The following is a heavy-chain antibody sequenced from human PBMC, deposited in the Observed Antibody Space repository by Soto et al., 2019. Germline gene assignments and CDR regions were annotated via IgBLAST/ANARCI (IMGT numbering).Heavy chain of an antibody. J-gene: IGHJ4*02. Sequence: QVQLVQSGAEVKKPGASVKVSCKASGYTSPTYAWLWCRQAPEKRLKWMGWINPGNGNTKNSQKFQGRVTITRDTSASTAYMELSSLRSEDTAVYYCAISSGWYYVSYWGQGTLVTVSS. D-gene: IGHD6-19*01. CDR1: GYTSPTYA. CDR3: AISSGWYYVSY. CDR2: INPGNGNT. V-gene: IGHV1-3*01.